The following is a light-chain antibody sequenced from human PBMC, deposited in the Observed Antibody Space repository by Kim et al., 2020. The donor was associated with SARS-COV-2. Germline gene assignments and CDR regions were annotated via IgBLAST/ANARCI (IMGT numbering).Light chain of an antibody. Sequence: ASVGDIVTITCRASQTITTWLAWYQQKPGKAPNLLIYEVSTLEDGVPSRFSGGGSGTEFTLTIASLQPDDFATYYCQQYHTFPWTFGQGTKVDIK. V-gene: IGKV1-5*01. CDR2: EVS. J-gene: IGKJ1*01. CDR3: QQYHTFPWT. CDR1: QTITTW.